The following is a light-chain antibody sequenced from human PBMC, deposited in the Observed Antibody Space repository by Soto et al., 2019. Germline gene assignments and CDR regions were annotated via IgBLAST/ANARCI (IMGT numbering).Light chain of an antibody. CDR1: NSNIGSNT. J-gene: IGLJ2*01. V-gene: IGLV1-44*01. CDR3: AAWDDSLNAVV. Sequence: QPVLTQTPSASWTPGQRVSISCSGSNSNIGSNTVNWYQQLPGTAPKLLIYSNSQRPSGVPDRFSGSKSGTSASLAISGLQSEDEADYYCAAWDDSLNAVVFGGGTKLTVL. CDR2: SNS.